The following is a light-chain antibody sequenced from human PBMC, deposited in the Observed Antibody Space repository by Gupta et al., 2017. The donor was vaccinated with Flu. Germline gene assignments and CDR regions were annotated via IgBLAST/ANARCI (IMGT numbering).Light chain of an antibody. CDR2: TAS. CDR1: QSINGK. CDR3: QHSYTDPWT. J-gene: IGKJ1*01. V-gene: IGKV1-39*01. Sequence: DIRMTPSPFPLPASLGDRVTITCRASQSINGKLNWYQQTPGKPPKRLIFTASGLQSGVPSRFSGSGSGTEFTLTISSLQREDFGTYYCQHSYTDPWTFGQGTKVEI.